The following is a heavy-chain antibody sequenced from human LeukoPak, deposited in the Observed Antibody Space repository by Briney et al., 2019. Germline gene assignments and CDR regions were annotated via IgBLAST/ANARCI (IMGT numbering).Heavy chain of an antibody. J-gene: IGHJ6*03. CDR2: IFYDGTIQ. D-gene: IGHD3-22*01. V-gene: IGHV3-33*08. Sequence: PGGSLRLSCAASGFTFTHYAMHWVRQTPGKGLEWVAVIFYDGTIQYYSDSVRGRLIVSRDNPKNTLYLQMNSLRAEDTAVYYCARDSKTGLYYRRYHYMDVWGKGTTVTVSS. CDR1: GFTFTHYA. CDR3: ARDSKTGLYYRRYHYMDV.